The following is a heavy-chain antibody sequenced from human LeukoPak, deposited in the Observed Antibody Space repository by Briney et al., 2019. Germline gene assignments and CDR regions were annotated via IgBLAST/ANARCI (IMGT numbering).Heavy chain of an antibody. CDR2: ISYDESNK. V-gene: IGHV3-30*14. Sequence: PGRSLRLSCAASGFAFSSYAMYWVRQAPGKGLECVAVISYDESNKYYADSLSGRFTISRDNSKNTLDLQMSRRCAEDSAFYYGARECRLDHYGSRSIGEFDPWGQGTLVTVSS. CDR1: GFAFSSYA. J-gene: IGHJ5*02. CDR3: ARECRLDHYGSRSIGEFDP. D-gene: IGHD3-10*01.